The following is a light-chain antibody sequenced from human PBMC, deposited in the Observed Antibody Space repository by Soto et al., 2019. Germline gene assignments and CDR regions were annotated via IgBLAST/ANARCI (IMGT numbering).Light chain of an antibody. CDR1: QSVRNN. V-gene: IGKV3-15*01. J-gene: IGKJ5*01. CDR3: HQYNNWPRT. CDR2: GAS. Sequence: EVVLTQSPATLSLSPGERATLSCRASQSVRNNLAWYQQKPGQAPSLLIYGASTRATGIPARFSGSGSGTEFTLTISSLQSEDFAVYFCHQYNNWPRTFGQGTRLEIQ.